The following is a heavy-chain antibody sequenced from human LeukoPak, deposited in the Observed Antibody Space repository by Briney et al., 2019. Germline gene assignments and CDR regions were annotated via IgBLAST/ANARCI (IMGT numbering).Heavy chain of an antibody. CDR2: IYYSGSL. J-gene: IGHJ6*02. Sequence: PSETLSLTCAVSGGSVSSYYWSWVRQSPGKGLEWIGYIYYSGSLKYNPSLKSRVTMSGDTSRNQVSLILSSVTAADTAVYYCARTFGILSGYQFHYYGMDVWGLGTTVTVSS. CDR1: GGSVSSYY. D-gene: IGHD3-9*01. CDR3: ARTFGILSGYQFHYYGMDV. V-gene: IGHV4-59*02.